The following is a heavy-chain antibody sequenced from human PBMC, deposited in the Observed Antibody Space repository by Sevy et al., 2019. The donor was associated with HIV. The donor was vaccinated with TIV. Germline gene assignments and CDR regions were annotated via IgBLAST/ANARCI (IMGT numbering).Heavy chain of an antibody. Sequence: GGSLRLSCAASGFTFNTHAMHWVRQAPGKGLEWVALISYHGTNTYYADSVKGGFTISRDNSKNTLNLQMNSLRTEDTAVYYCAREAGYTTGWSPVNYWGQGTLVTVSS. CDR1: GFTFNTHA. J-gene: IGHJ4*02. V-gene: IGHV3-30-3*01. CDR3: AREAGYTTGWSPVNY. D-gene: IGHD2-8*02. CDR2: ISYHGTNT.